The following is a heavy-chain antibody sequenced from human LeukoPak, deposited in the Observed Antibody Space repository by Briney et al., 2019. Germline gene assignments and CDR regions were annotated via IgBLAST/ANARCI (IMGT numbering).Heavy chain of an antibody. J-gene: IGHJ4*02. V-gene: IGHV3-74*01. D-gene: IGHD6-19*01. CDR1: GFRFNTYW. Sequence: PGGSLRLSCAAPGFRFNTYWMHWVRHAPGKGLVWVSRINPDGRSTDYANSVKGRFTISRDNAKNTLYLQMNSLRVEDTATYYCAKVDGTGNSVFDYWGQGTLVPVSS. CDR2: INPDGRST. CDR3: AKVDGTGNSVFDY.